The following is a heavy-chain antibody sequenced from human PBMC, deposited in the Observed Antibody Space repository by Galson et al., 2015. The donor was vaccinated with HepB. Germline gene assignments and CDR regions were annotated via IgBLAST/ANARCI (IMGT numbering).Heavy chain of an antibody. D-gene: IGHD6-13*01. V-gene: IGHV3-72*01. J-gene: IGHJ4*02. CDR3: TRAHRDSQQYFDS. Sequence: SLRLSCAASGFTFKDHHMDWVRQAPGKGLEWVARTRNRANSYTTEYAASVQGRFTISRDDSKNSVYLQMNSLETEDTALYYCTRAHRDSQQYFDSWGQGTLVTVSS. CDR1: GFTFKDHH. CDR2: TRNRANSYTT.